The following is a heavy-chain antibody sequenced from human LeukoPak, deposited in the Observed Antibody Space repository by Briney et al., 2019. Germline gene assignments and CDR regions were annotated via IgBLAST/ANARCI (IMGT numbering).Heavy chain of an antibody. Sequence: GGSLRLSCAASGFTFSNAWMSWVRQAPGNGLEWVGRIKSKTDGGTTDYAAPAKGRFTISRDDSKNTLYLQMNSLRAEDTAVYYCARGIRPMVRGVTDAFDIWGQGTMVTVSS. D-gene: IGHD3-10*01. J-gene: IGHJ3*02. CDR1: GFTFSNAW. CDR2: IKSKTDGGTT. CDR3: ARGIRPMVRGVTDAFDI. V-gene: IGHV3-15*01.